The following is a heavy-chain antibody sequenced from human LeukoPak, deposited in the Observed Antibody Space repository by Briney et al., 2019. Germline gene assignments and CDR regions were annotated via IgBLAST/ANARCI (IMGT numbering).Heavy chain of an antibody. CDR3: ARARGTTIDERGAFDI. J-gene: IGHJ3*02. V-gene: IGHV4-59*01. D-gene: IGHD5-24*01. CDR1: GGFISSYY. CDR2: IYYKGST. Sequence: SETLSLTCTVSGGFISSYYWSWIRQPPGKGLEWIGYIYYKGSTYSNPSLKSRVTISVDTSKNQFSLKLTSVIAVDTAVYYCARARGTTIDERGAFDIWGQGRMVTISS.